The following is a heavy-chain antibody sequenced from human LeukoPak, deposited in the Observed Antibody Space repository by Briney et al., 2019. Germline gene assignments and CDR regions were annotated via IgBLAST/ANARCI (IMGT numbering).Heavy chain of an antibody. V-gene: IGHV3-23*01. Sequence: GGSPRLSCAASGFTVSSNYMSWVRQAPGKGLEWVSTISGTGSSTYYADSAKGRFTISRDNSKDTLFLQLNSLTAADTAMYFCAKASVAIPQYCNSWGQGTLVTVSS. CDR2: ISGTGSST. CDR3: AKASVAIPQYCNS. CDR1: GFTVSSNY. J-gene: IGHJ5*02. D-gene: IGHD2-2*02.